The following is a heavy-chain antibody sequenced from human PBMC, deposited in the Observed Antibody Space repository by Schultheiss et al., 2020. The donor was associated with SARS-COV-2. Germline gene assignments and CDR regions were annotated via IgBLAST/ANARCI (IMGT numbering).Heavy chain of an antibody. D-gene: IGHD3-22*01. CDR2: ISSSSSYI. CDR3: ARGGRYDSSGCIDY. J-gene: IGHJ4*02. CDR1: GFTFSSYS. Sequence: GESLKISCAASGFTFSSYSMNWVRQAPGKGLEWVSSISSSSSYIYYADSVKGRFTISRDNAKNSLYLQMNSLRAGDTAVYYCARGGRYDSSGCIDYWGQGTLVTVSS. V-gene: IGHV3-21*01.